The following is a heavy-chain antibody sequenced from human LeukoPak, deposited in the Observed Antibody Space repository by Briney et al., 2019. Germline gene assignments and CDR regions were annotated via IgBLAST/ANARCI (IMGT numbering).Heavy chain of an antibody. D-gene: IGHD3-22*01. CDR3: ARGSYYDSSGCDY. Sequence: PGESLKISCKGSGYSFTSYWIGWVRQMPGKGLEWMGIIYPGDSDTRYSPSLQGQVTISADKSISTAYLQWSSLKASDTAMYYCARGSYYDSSGCDYWGQGTLVTVSS. CDR2: IYPGDSDT. CDR1: GYSFTSYW. J-gene: IGHJ4*02. V-gene: IGHV5-51*01.